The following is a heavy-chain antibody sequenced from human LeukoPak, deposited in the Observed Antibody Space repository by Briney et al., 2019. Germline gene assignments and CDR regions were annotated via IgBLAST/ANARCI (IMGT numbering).Heavy chain of an antibody. J-gene: IGHJ6*03. D-gene: IGHD3-22*01. Sequence: SETLSLTCAVYGGSFSGYYWSWIRQPPGKGLEWIGEINHSGSTNYNPSLKSRVTISVDTSKNQFSLKLSSVTAADTAVYYCASGKGEYYYDSSGRSSNEGGYYYYYYMDVWGKGTTVTVSS. CDR2: INHSGST. CDR1: GGSFSGYY. V-gene: IGHV4-34*01. CDR3: ASGKGEYYYDSSGRSSNEGGYYYYYYMDV.